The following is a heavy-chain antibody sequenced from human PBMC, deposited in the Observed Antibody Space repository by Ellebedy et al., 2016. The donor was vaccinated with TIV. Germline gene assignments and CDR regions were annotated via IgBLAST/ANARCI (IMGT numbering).Heavy chain of an antibody. Sequence: PGGSLRLSCAASGLRLSAFWMNWVRQAPGKGLEWVSSIGSSAYTTHYADSVKGRFTVSRDNSRNTLYLQMNSLRGEDTAVYFCAKDVRYTTGWGGALDIWGQGAMVTVSS. CDR3: AKDVRYTTGWGGALDI. CDR1: GLRLSAFW. J-gene: IGHJ3*02. CDR2: IGSSAYTT. V-gene: IGHV3-23*01. D-gene: IGHD2-8*02.